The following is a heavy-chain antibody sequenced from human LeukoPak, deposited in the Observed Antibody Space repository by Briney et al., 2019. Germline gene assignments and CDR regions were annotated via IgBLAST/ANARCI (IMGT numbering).Heavy chain of an antibody. CDR3: ASVRDYYYGMDV. CDR1: GYTFTSYD. J-gene: IGHJ6*02. CDR2: MNPNSGNT. Sequence: ASVKVSCKASGYTFTSYDINWVRQATGQGLEWMGWMNPNSGNTGYARKFQGRVTMTRNTSISTAYMELSSLRSEDTAVYYCASVRDYYYGMDVWGQGTTVTVSS. V-gene: IGHV1-8*01.